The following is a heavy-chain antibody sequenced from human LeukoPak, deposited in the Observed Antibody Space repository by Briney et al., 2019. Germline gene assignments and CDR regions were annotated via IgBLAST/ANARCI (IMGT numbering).Heavy chain of an antibody. CDR2: IRYDGSNK. D-gene: IGHD3-22*01. CDR3: AKDQGVLMAIVVVPFDY. Sequence: GGSLRLSCAASGFTFSSYGMHWVRQAPGKGLEWVAFIRYDGSNKYYADSVKGRFTISRDNSKNTLYLQMNSLRAEDTAVYYCAKDQGVLMAIVVVPFDYGGQGTLVTVSS. V-gene: IGHV3-30*02. J-gene: IGHJ4*02. CDR1: GFTFSSYG.